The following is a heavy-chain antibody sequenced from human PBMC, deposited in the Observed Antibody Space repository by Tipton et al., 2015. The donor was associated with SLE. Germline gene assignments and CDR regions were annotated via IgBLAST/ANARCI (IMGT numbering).Heavy chain of an antibody. CDR3: ARHFGVVVRTPYGMDV. D-gene: IGHD2-2*01. CDR2: IYTSGST. V-gene: IGHV4-4*09. Sequence: TLSLTCTVSGGPISSYYWSWIRQPPGKGLEWIGYIYTSGSTNYNPSLKSRVTISVDTSKNQFSLKLSSVTAADTAVYYCARHFGVVVRTPYGMDVWGQGTTVTVSS. J-gene: IGHJ6*02. CDR1: GGPISSYY.